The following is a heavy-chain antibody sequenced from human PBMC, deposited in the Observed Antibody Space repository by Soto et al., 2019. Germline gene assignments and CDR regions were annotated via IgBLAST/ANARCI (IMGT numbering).Heavy chain of an antibody. V-gene: IGHV3-13*01. CDR2: IGFDGDT. D-gene: IGHD3-10*01. Sequence: GGSLRLSCGASGFIFSNFDMHWVRQTTEKGLEWVSGIGFDGDTNYSGSVKGRFTISRENAKNSLFLQMNSLRVGDTAVYYCVRGLPGGFDPWGQGTLVTVSS. CDR3: VRGLPGGFDP. J-gene: IGHJ5*02. CDR1: GFIFSNFD.